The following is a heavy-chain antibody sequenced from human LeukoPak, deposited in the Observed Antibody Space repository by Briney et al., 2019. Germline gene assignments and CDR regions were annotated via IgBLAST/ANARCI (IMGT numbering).Heavy chain of an antibody. D-gene: IGHD4-17*01. CDR3: ARTNPVYGDYDY. CDR2: IYPDGST. Sequence: GGSLKLSCAVSGLTVTDNYMSGVRQAPGKGLKWVSVIYPDGSTYHADSVKGRFTISRDNSKNTLFLQMNTLRADDTAVYHCARTNPVYGDYDYWGQGTLVTVSS. V-gene: IGHV3-53*01. J-gene: IGHJ4*02. CDR1: GLTVTDNY.